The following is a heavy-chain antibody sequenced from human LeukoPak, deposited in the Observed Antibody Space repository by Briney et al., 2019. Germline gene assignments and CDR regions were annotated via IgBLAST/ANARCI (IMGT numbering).Heavy chain of an antibody. J-gene: IGHJ3*02. CDR3: ARGLITREGIAVAGAFDI. CDR1: GGSISRYY. V-gene: IGHV4-59*01. Sequence: AETLSLTCTVSGGSISRYYWSWIRQPPGKGLEWSSYIYYSRSTIYNPSLKSRVTISLDTSKNQFSLKLSSVTAVDTAVYYCARGLITREGIAVAGAFDIWGQGTMVTVSS. CDR2: IYYSRST. D-gene: IGHD6-19*01.